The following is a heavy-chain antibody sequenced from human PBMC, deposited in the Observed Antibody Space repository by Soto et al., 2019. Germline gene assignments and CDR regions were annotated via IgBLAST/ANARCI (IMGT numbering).Heavy chain of an antibody. V-gene: IGHV3-48*03. Sequence: SLRLSCEATGFTFSSHEMNWIRQTPGKRLEWIAKISGSGSTINYADSVKGRFTISRDNVQRTLHLQMDSLRVEDTGVYYCARGGVYWGRGTLVTVSS. CDR1: GFTFSSHE. J-gene: IGHJ1*01. CDR3: ARGGVY. D-gene: IGHD2-8*01. CDR2: ISGSGSTI.